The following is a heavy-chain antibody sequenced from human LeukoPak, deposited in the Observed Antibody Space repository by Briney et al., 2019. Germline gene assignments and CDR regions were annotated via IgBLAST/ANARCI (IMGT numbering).Heavy chain of an antibody. CDR2: IKQDGSEK. CDR1: GCTFSSYW. CDR3: ARDPYSSGWPSYYYYGMDV. J-gene: IGHJ6*02. Sequence: GGSLRLSCAASGCTFSSYWMSWVRQAPGKGLEWVANIKQDGSEKYYVDSVKGRFTISRDNAKNSLYLQMNSLRAEDTAVYYCARDPYSSGWPSYYYYGMDVWGQGTTVTVSS. D-gene: IGHD6-19*01. V-gene: IGHV3-7*01.